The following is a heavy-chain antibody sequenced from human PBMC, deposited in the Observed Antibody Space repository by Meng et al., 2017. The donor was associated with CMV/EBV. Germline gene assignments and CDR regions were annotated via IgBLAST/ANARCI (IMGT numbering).Heavy chain of an antibody. Sequence: GESLKISCAASGFTFSDYYMSWIRQAPGKGLEWVSYISSSGSTIYYADSVKGRFTISRDNAKNSLYLQMNSLRAEDTAVYYCVRDYAICFWDWGQGTLVAVSS. V-gene: IGHV3-11*01. CDR2: ISSSGSTI. J-gene: IGHJ4*02. CDR3: VRDYAICFWD. CDR1: GFTFSDYY. D-gene: IGHD2-8*01.